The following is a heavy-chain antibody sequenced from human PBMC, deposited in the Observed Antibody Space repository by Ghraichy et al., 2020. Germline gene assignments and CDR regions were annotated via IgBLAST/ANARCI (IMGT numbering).Heavy chain of an antibody. CDR2: INHSGST. D-gene: IGHD3-10*01. V-gene: IGHV4-34*01. Sequence: SETLSLTCAVYGGSFSGYYWSWIRQPPGKGLEWIGEINHSGSTNYNPSLKSRVTISVDTSKNQFSLKLSSVTAADTAVYYCARAGRGVLLWFRDHFDYWGQGTLVTVSS. CDR1: GGSFSGYY. CDR3: ARAGRGVLLWFRDHFDY. J-gene: IGHJ4*02.